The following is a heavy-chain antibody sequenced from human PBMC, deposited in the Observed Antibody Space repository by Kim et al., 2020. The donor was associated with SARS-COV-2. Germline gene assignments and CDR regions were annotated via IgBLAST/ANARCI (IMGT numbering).Heavy chain of an antibody. CDR2: IYYSGST. Sequence: SETLSLTCTVSGGSISSSSYYWGWIRQPPGKGLEWIGSIYYSGSTYYNPSLKSRVTISVDTSKNQFSLKLSSVTAADTAVYYCASSIAARFDYWGQGTLVTVSS. D-gene: IGHD6-6*01. CDR3: ASSIAARFDY. CDR1: GGSISSSSYY. V-gene: IGHV4-39*01. J-gene: IGHJ4*02.